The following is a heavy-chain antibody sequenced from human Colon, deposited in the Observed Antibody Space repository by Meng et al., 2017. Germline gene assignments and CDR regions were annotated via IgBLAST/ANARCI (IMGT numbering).Heavy chain of an antibody. D-gene: IGHD1-26*01. CDR3: ARDHMGSLDY. J-gene: IGHJ4*02. V-gene: IGHV4-61*08. Sequence: QVQLPESCPGLVRPPETLSLICSVSGGSVSSAGYQWSWIRQPPGKGLEWIGYASTNYNPSLKSRVTISVDTSKNQFSLRLTSVTAADTAVYYCARDHMGSLDYWGQGILVTVSS. CDR2: AST. CDR1: GGSVSSAGYQ.